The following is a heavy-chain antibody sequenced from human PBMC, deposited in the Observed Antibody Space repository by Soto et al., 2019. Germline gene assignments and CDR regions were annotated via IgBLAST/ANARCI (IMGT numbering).Heavy chain of an antibody. Sequence: QVQLVESGGDVVQPGRSLRLSCAASGFTSSSYGMHWVRQAPGKGLEWVAVISYEGRNEYYADSAKGRFTISRDNSKNTLYLQMNSLRPEDTAVYYCAKEGQMKVSTSRDHWGQGTLVTVSS. CDR3: AKEGQMKVSTSRDH. V-gene: IGHV3-30*18. D-gene: IGHD1-26*01. J-gene: IGHJ4*02. CDR2: ISYEGRNE. CDR1: GFTSSSYG.